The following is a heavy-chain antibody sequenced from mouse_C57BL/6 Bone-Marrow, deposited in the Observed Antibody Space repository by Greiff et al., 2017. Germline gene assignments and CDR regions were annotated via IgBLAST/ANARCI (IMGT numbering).Heavy chain of an antibody. V-gene: IGHV1-78*01. CDR3: ARWGGSSYENAMVY. CDR1: GYTFTDHT. CDR2: IYPRDGST. Sequence: QVQLQQSDAELVKPGASVKISCKVSGYTFTDHTIHWMKQRPEQGLEWIGYIYPRDGSTKYNEKFKGKATLTADKSSSPAYMQLNSLTSEDSAVDFCARWGGSSYENAMVYWGQGTSVTVSS. D-gene: IGHD1-1*01. J-gene: IGHJ4*01.